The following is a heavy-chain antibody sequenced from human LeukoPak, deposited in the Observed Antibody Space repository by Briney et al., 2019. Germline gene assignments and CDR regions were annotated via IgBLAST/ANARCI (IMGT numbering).Heavy chain of an antibody. CDR2: ISYDGSNK. J-gene: IGHJ1*01. CDR3: ARAASAEYFQH. CDR1: GFTFSSYG. Sequence: GGSLRLSCAASGFTFSSYGMHWVRQAPGKGLEWVAVISYDGSNKYYADSVKGRFTISRDNSKNTLYLQMNSLRAEDTAVYYCARAASAEYFQHWGQGTLVTVSS. V-gene: IGHV3-30*03.